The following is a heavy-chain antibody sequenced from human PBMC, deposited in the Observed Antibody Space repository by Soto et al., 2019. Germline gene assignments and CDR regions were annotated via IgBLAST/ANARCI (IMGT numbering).Heavy chain of an antibody. V-gene: IGHV4-4*02. CDR1: GGSISSSNW. D-gene: IGHD3-22*01. CDR3: AKDSLDSSGYYSENGIDV. Sequence: QVQLQESGPGLVKPSGTLSLTCAVSGGSISSSNWWRWVGRPPRRGLVWIREIYHSGSTNYNPSPKSRITLSVDKSKNQLSLKLSSVPAADTGVYYCAKDSLDSSGYYSENGIDVWGQGTTVTVSS. J-gene: IGHJ6*02. CDR2: IYHSGST.